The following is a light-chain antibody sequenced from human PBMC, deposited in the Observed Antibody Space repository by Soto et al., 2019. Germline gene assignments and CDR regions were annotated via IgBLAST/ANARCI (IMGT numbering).Light chain of an antibody. CDR3: QQYGSLIT. V-gene: IGKV3-20*01. J-gene: IGKJ5*01. Sequence: EIVLTQSPATLSLSPGERAALSCRASQSVSSNLAWYQQKPGQALRLLIYRASSRATGIPDRFSGSGSGTDFTLTISGLEPEDFAVYYCQQYGSLITFGQGTRLEIK. CDR1: QSVSSN. CDR2: RAS.